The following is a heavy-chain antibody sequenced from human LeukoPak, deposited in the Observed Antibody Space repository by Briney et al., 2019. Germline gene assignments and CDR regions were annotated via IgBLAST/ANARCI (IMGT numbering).Heavy chain of an antibody. CDR2: MNPNSGNT. CDR3: ARGTRNLIRGRPNWFDP. V-gene: IGHV1-8*01. CDR1: GYTFTSYD. J-gene: IGHJ5*02. D-gene: IGHD2-15*01. Sequence: ASVKVSCKASGYTFTSYDINWVRQATGQGLEWMGWMNPNSGNTGYAQKFQGRVTMTRNTSISTAYMELSSLRSEDTAVYYCARGTRNLIRGRPNWFDPWGQGTLVTVSS.